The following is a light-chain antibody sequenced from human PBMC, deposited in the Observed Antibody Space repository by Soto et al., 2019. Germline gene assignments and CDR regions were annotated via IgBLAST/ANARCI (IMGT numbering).Light chain of an antibody. CDR3: HSSGSNTVV. Sequence: SYELTQPLSVSVALGQTARITCGGHNSGSNGVHWYQQEPGQAPVLINYRDTNRPSGIPERFSGYNSRNTATLTLSIAEDGDEADYFSHSSGSNTVVFGGGTKLTVL. CDR1: NSGSNG. V-gene: IGLV3-9*01. CDR2: RDT. J-gene: IGLJ2*01.